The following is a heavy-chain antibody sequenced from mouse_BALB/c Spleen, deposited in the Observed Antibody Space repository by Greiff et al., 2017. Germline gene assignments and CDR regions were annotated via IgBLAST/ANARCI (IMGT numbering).Heavy chain of an antibody. V-gene: IGHV14-1*02. CDR2: IDPENGNT. D-gene: IGHD6-1*01. CDR3: ARGSAYFDY. J-gene: IGHJ2*01. CDR1: GFNIKDYY. Sequence: VQLQQSGAELVRPGALVKLSCKASGFNIKDYYMHWVKQRPEQGLEWIGWIDPENGNTIYDPKFQGKASITADTSSNTAYLQLSSLTSEDTAVYYCARGSAYFDYWGQGTTLTVSS.